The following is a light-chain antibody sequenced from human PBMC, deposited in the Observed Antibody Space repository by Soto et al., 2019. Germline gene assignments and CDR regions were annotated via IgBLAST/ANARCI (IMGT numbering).Light chain of an antibody. CDR2: SNN. J-gene: IGLJ1*01. V-gene: IGLV1-44*01. Sequence: QSVLTQPPSASGTPGQSVTISCSGSSSNIGSNTVNWYQQLPGTAPKLLMFSNNQRPSGVPDRFSGSKSGTSASLAIRELQSEDEADYYCAAFDDTLNVYVFATGTKLTVL. CDR3: AAFDDTLNVYV. CDR1: SSNIGSNT.